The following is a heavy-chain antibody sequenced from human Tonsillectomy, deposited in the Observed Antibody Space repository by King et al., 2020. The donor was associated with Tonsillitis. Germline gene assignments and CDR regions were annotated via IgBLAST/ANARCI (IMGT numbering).Heavy chain of an antibody. Sequence: VQLVQSGAEMKKPGASVKVSCKASEYTFTDYYVHWVRQAPGQGLEWMGWINPNIGGTKYAQKFQGRVTMTRDTTISTAYMERSSLRSDDTAVYYCAIEYMSRGLDYWGQGTLVTVSS. CDR3: AIEYMSRGLDY. J-gene: IGHJ4*02. V-gene: IGHV1-2*02. D-gene: IGHD6-6*01. CDR1: EYTFTDYY. CDR2: INPNIGGT.